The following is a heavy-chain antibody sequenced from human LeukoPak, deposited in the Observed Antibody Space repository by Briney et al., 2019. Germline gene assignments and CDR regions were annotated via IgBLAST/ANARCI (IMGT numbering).Heavy chain of an antibody. CDR1: GDSISRGSYY. CDR2: IYTSGST. J-gene: IGHJ3*02. Sequence: SETLSLTCTVSGDSISRGSYYWNWIRQPAGKGLEWIGRIYTSGSTNYNPSLKSRVTISVDTSKNQFSLKLSPVTAADTAVYYCARVSSSSAQHAFDIWGQGTMVTVSS. V-gene: IGHV4-61*02. D-gene: IGHD6-6*01. CDR3: ARVSSSSAQHAFDI.